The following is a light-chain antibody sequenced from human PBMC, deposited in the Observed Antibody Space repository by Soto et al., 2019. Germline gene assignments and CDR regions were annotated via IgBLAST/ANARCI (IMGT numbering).Light chain of an antibody. J-gene: IGKJ1*01. CDR2: GAS. CDR3: QHYGTAPWT. CDR1: QRVGGSY. Sequence: EIVLTQSPGTLSLSPGERATLSCRASQRVGGSYLAWYQQKPGQAPRLLIYGASSRATGIPDRFSGSGSGTVFTLTISRLEPDDFAVYNCQHYGTAPWTFGQGTKVEIK. V-gene: IGKV3-20*01.